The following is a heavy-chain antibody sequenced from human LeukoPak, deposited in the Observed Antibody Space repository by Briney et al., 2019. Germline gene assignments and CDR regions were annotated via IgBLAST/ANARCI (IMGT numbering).Heavy chain of an antibody. J-gene: IGHJ5*02. CDR1: GFSFSNSG. CDR3: AGLDMSEIP. Sequence: GGSLRLSCAASGFSFSNSGMHWVRQAPGKGLEYVSSINADGGTKYYANSVKGRFSISRDNSKNTMYLQLGNVRPDDMAVYYCAGLDMSEIPWGPGTLVTVPS. D-gene: IGHD2-15*01. V-gene: IGHV3-64*01. CDR2: INADGGTK.